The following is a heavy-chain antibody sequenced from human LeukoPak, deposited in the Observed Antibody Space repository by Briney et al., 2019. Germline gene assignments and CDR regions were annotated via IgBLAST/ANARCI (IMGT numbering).Heavy chain of an antibody. D-gene: IGHD3-10*01. CDR3: ARGHSSGSFDY. J-gene: IGHJ4*02. CDR1: GGSIRSSQW. Sequence: PSETLSLTCAVSGGSIRSSQWWSWVRQPPGKGLEWIGEVLLSGSTNYNPSLKSRVTISADRSQNQFSLHLSSVTAADTAVYYCARGHSSGSFDYWGQGTLVTVSS. CDR2: VLLSGST. V-gene: IGHV4-4*02.